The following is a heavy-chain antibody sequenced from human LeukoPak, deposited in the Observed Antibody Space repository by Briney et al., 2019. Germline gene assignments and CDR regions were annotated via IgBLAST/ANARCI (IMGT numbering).Heavy chain of an antibody. J-gene: IGHJ4*02. CDR1: GFTFSSYV. D-gene: IGHD6-19*01. Sequence: GGSLRLSCAASGFTFSSYVMSWVRQAPGKGLEGVSTISGSGGSTYYADSVKGRFTISRDNSKNTLYLQMNSLRAEDTAVFYCAKQREIAVAVFDYWGQGTLVTVSS. V-gene: IGHV3-23*01. CDR2: ISGSGGST. CDR3: AKQREIAVAVFDY.